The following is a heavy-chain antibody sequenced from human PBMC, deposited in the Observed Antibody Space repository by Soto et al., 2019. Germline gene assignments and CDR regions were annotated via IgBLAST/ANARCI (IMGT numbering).Heavy chain of an antibody. CDR2: IIPIFGTA. V-gene: IGHV1-69*13. CDR3: ASSSSGDDDAFDI. J-gene: IGHJ3*02. CDR1: GGTFNSYA. Sequence: GASVKVSCKASGGTFNSYAISWVRQDPGQGLEWMGGIIPIFGTANYAQKFQGRVTITADESTSTAYMELSSLRSEDTAVYYCASSSSGDDDAFDIWGQGTMVTVSS. D-gene: IGHD2-15*01.